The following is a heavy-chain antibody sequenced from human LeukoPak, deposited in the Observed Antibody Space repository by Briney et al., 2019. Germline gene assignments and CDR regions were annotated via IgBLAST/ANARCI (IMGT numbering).Heavy chain of an antibody. CDR3: ARAPRYYFDY. CDR1: GVSFSGYY. CDR2: INHSGST. J-gene: IGHJ4*02. Sequence: SETLSLSCAVYGVSFSGYYWSWIRQPPGKGLEWIGEINHSGSTNYNPSLKSRFTISVDTSKNQFSLKLSSVTAADTAVYYCARAPRYYFDYWGQGTLVTVSS. V-gene: IGHV4-34*01.